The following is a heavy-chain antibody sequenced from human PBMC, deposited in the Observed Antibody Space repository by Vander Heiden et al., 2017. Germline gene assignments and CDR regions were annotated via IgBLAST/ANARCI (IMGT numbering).Heavy chain of an antibody. CDR1: GFPFSSYA. Sequence: EVQLLESGGGLVQPGGSLRLSCAAPGFPFSSYAMSWVRQAPGKGLEWVSAISGSGGSTYYADSVKGRFTISRDNSKNTLYLQMNSLRAEDTAVYYCAKDRDYSNWFDPWGQGTLVTVSS. CDR2: ISGSGGST. V-gene: IGHV3-23*01. J-gene: IGHJ5*02. D-gene: IGHD2-15*01. CDR3: AKDRDYSNWFDP.